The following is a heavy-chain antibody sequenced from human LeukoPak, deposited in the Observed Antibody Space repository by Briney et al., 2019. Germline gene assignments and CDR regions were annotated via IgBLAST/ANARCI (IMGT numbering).Heavy chain of an antibody. CDR2: ISGSGGGT. CDR3: AKDSSSWHYFDY. V-gene: IGHV3-23*01. J-gene: IGHJ4*02. D-gene: IGHD6-13*01. Sequence: PGGSLRLSCAASGFTFSTYGMSWVRQAPGKGLEWVSAISGSGGGTYFADSVKGRFTISRDNSKNTLFLQMDSLRADDTAVYYCAKDSSSWHYFDYWGQGTLVTVSS. CDR1: GFTFSTYG.